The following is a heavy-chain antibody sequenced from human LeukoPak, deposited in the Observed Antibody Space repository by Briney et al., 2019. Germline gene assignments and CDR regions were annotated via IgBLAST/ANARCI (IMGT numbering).Heavy chain of an antibody. Sequence: SETLSLTCTVSGGSISSSSYYWGWIRQPPGKGLEWIGSIYYSGSTYHNPSLKSRVTISVDTSKNQFSLKLSSVTAADTAVYYCARHYVFVYGGSSFDYWGQGTLVTVSS. V-gene: IGHV4-39*01. CDR2: IYYSGST. J-gene: IGHJ4*02. CDR1: GGSISSSSYY. D-gene: IGHD2-8*01. CDR3: ARHYVFVYGGSSFDY.